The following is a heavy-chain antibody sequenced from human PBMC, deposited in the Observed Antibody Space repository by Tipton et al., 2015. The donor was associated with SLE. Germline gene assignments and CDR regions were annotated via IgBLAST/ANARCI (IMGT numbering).Heavy chain of an antibody. CDR1: GGSVSSGSYS. D-gene: IGHD7-27*01. V-gene: IGHV4-30-2*01. J-gene: IGHJ3*02. Sequence: TLSLTCTVSGGSVSSGSYSWSWIRQPPGKGLEWIGYIYHSGSTYYNPSLKSRVTISVDRSKNQFSLKLSSVTAADTAVYYCARLGRVDAFDIWGQGTMVTVSS. CDR2: IYHSGST. CDR3: ARLGRVDAFDI.